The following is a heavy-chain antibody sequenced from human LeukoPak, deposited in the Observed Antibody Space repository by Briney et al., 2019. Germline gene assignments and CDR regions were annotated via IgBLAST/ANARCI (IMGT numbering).Heavy chain of an antibody. CDR3: AREGFCNGTGCGTWFDP. CDR1: GGSISSYY. D-gene: IGHD2/OR15-2a*01. V-gene: IGHV4-59*01. CDR2: IYYSGST. Sequence: PSETLSLTCTVSGGSISSYYWSWIRQPPGKGLEWIGYIYYSGSTNYNPSLRSRVTISVDTSNNEFSLKLRSVTSADTAVYYCAREGFCNGTGCGTWFDPWGRGNLVTVSS. J-gene: IGHJ5*02.